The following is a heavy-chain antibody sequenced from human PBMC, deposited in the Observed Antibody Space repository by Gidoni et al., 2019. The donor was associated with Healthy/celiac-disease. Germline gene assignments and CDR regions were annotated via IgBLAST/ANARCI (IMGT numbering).Heavy chain of an antibody. J-gene: IGHJ5*02. CDR2: IYYSGST. CDR1: GGSLSSYY. D-gene: IGHD4-17*01. Sequence: QVQLQESGPGLVKPSALLSLTRPVPGGSLSSYYWSWIRQPPGKGREWIGYIYYSGSTNYNPSHKSQVTISVDTSNKQFSRKLSSVTAADTAVYDCARMLSPFGDYGVWFDPWGQGTLVTVSS. V-gene: IGHV4-59*08. CDR3: ARMLSPFGDYGVWFDP.